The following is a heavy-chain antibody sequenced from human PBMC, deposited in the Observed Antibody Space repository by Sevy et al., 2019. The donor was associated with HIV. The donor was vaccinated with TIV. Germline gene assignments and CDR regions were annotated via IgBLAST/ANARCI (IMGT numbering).Heavy chain of an antibody. CDR2: ISSSGSSA. D-gene: IGHD3-3*01. CDR1: GFTFSGSA. CDR3: VKDSIFYDSSSGYRPFYYYGMDV. J-gene: IGHJ6*02. V-gene: IGHV3-64D*09. Sequence: GESLKISCSASGFTFSGSALHWVRQAPGKGLEYVSVISSSGSSAYYAESVRGRFTISRDNSKNTLYLQMRSLMAEDTAVYYCVKDSIFYDSSSGYRPFYYYGMDVWGQGTSVTVSS.